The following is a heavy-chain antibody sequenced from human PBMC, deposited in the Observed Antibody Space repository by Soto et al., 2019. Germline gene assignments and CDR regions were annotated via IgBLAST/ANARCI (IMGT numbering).Heavy chain of an antibody. V-gene: IGHV1-69*02. D-gene: IGHD1-26*01. CDR3: ARFPQTAIVGAAYFDY. CDR2: IIPILGIA. J-gene: IGHJ4*02. CDR1: GGTFSSYI. Sequence: QVQLVQSGAAVKKPGSSVKVSCKASGGTFSSYIISWVRQAPGQGLEWMERIIPILGIANYAQKFQGRVTITADKSTSTAYMELSSLRSEDTAVYYCARFPQTAIVGAAYFDYWGQGTLVTVSS.